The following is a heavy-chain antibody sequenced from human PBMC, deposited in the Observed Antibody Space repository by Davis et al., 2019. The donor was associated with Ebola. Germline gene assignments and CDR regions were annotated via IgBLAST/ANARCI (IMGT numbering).Heavy chain of an antibody. D-gene: IGHD6-13*01. V-gene: IGHV3-21*01. CDR3: ARDLGGEQQQDGDY. J-gene: IGHJ4*02. CDR1: GFTFSS. Sequence: GRSLRLSCAASGFTFSSMNWVSQAPGKGLEWVSSISSSSSYIYYADSVKGRFTISRDNAKNSLYLQMNSLRAEDTAVYYCARDLGGEQQQDGDYWGQGTLVTVSS. CDR2: ISSSSSYI.